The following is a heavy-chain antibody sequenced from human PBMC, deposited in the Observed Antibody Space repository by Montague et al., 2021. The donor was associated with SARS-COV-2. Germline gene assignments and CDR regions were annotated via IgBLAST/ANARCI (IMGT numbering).Heavy chain of an antibody. CDR3: ATQEDPSGWIPGPFDF. Sequence: SETLSLTCTVSGGSISSSSYYWAWIRQPPGKGLEWIGSIYYRGSTYYNPSLKSRVFISVDTSKNQLSLTLTSVTAPDTAVYYCATQEDPSGWIPGPFDFWGQGTLLSVSS. D-gene: IGHD6-19*01. J-gene: IGHJ4*02. V-gene: IGHV4-39*01. CDR1: GGSISSSSYY. CDR2: IYYRGST.